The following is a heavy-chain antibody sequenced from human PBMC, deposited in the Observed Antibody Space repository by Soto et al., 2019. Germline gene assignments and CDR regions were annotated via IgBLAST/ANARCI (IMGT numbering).Heavy chain of an antibody. CDR3: ATDRPVEDGDYEYYYYGMDV. D-gene: IGHD4-17*01. CDR2: FDPEDGET. V-gene: IGHV1-24*01. Sequence: ASVKVSCKVSGYTLTELSMHWVLQAPGKGLEWMGGFDPEDGETIYAQKFQGRVTMTEDTSTDTAYMELSSLRSEDTAVYYCATDRPVEDGDYEYYYYGMDVWGQGTTVTVSS. CDR1: GYTLTELS. J-gene: IGHJ6*02.